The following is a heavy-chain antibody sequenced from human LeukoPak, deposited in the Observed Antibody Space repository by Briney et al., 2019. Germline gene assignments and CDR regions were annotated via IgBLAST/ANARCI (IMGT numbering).Heavy chain of an antibody. J-gene: IGHJ4*02. D-gene: IGHD5-18*01. Sequence: ASVKVSCKASGYTFTGYYMHWVRQAPGQGLEWMGWINPNSGGTNYAQKFQGRVTMTRDTSISTAYMELSRLRSDDTAVHYCARDRGVVDTAMAYYFDYWGQGTLVTVSS. CDR2: INPNSGGT. CDR1: GYTFTGYY. V-gene: IGHV1-2*02. CDR3: ARDRGVVDTAMAYYFDY.